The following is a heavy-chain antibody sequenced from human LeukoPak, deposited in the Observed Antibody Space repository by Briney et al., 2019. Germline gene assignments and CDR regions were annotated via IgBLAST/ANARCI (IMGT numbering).Heavy chain of an antibody. J-gene: IGHJ3*02. CDR2: ISGSGGST. CDR3: AKVSPVVVVITGALDI. D-gene: IGHD3-22*01. CDR1: GFTFSIYA. Sequence: GGSLRLSRAASGFTFSIYAMSWVRQAPGKGLEWVSAISGSGGSTYYADPVKGRFTISRDNSKNTLYLQMNSLRAEDTAVYYCAKVSPVVVVITGALDIWGQGTMVTVSS. V-gene: IGHV3-23*01.